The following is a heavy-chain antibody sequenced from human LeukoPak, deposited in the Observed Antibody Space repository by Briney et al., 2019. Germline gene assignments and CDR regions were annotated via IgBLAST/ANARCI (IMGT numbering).Heavy chain of an antibody. CDR2: INHSGST. J-gene: IGHJ6*04. V-gene: IGHV4-34*01. D-gene: IGHD3-3*01. CDR3: ARRDYDFWSGYPLPTGGMDV. Sequence: SETLSLTCAVYGGSFSGYYWSWIRQPPGKGLEWIGEINHSGSTNYNPSLKSRVTISVDTSKNQFSLKLSSVTAADTAVYYCARRDYDFWSGYPLPTGGMDVWGKGTTVTVSS. CDR1: GGSFSGYY.